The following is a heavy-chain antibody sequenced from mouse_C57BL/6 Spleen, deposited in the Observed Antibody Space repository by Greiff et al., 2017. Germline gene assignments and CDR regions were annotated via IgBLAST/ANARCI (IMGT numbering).Heavy chain of an antibody. D-gene: IGHD2-4*01. Sequence: QVQLKQSGAELVKPGASVKMSCKASGYTFTTYPIEWMKQNHGKSLEWIGNFHPYNDDTKYNEKFKGKATLTVEKSSSTVYLELSRLTSDDSAVYYCARGYYDYDGAYWYFDVWGTGTTVTVSS. V-gene: IGHV1-47*01. J-gene: IGHJ1*03. CDR1: GYTFTTYP. CDR2: FHPYNDDT. CDR3: ARGYYDYDGAYWYFDV.